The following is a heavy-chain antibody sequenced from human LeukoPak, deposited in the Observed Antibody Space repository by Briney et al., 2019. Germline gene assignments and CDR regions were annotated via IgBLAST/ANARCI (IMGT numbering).Heavy chain of an antibody. Sequence: SVKVSCKASGGTFSSYAISWVRQAPGQGLEWMGRIIPIFGTANYAQKFQGRVTITTDESTSTAYMELSSLRSEDTAVYYCAKDYPSYCSRTSCYRERAFDIWGQGTMVTVSS. J-gene: IGHJ3*02. CDR2: IIPIFGTA. D-gene: IGHD2-2*02. V-gene: IGHV1-69*05. CDR1: GGTFSSYA. CDR3: AKDYPSYCSRTSCYRERAFDI.